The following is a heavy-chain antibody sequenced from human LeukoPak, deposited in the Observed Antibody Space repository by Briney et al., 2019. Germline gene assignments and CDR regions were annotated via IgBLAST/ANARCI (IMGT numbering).Heavy chain of an antibody. J-gene: IGHJ2*01. V-gene: IGHV3-43D*03. CDR2: ISRDGGST. CDR1: GFTFNDCG. CDR3: AKEASGSPPYCYFDL. Sequence: GGSLRLSCAASGFTFNDCGMHWVRHAPGKGLEWVSLISRDGGSTYYADSVKGRFTISRDNSKNSLYLQMNSLRVEDTALYYCAKEASGSPPYCYFDLWGRGTLVTVSS. D-gene: IGHD1-26*01.